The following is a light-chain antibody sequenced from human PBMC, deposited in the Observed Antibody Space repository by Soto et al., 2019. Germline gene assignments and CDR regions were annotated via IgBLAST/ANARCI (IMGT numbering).Light chain of an antibody. J-gene: IGLJ2*01. CDR1: SSNIGAGYD. Sequence: QSVLTQPPSVSGAPGQRVTISCTGSSSNIGAGYDVHWYQQRPGTAPKLLIYGNSNRPSGVPDRFSGSKSGTSASLAITGLQAEDEADYYCQSYDSSLREVFGGGTKLTVL. CDR3: QSYDSSLREV. CDR2: GNS. V-gene: IGLV1-40*01.